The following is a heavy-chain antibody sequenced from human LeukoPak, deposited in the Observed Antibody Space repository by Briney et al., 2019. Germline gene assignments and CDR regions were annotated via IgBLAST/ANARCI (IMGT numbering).Heavy chain of an antibody. J-gene: IGHJ5*02. D-gene: IGHD3-10*01. Sequence: SETLSLTCAVSGYSISNGYYWGWIRQPPGKGLEWIGSIYHSGSTYYNPSLKSRVTISVDTSKNQFSLKLSSVTAADTAVYYCAGDLRGVLLWFGEEGWFDPWGQGTLVTVSS. CDR1: GYSISNGYY. CDR2: IYHSGST. V-gene: IGHV4-38-2*02. CDR3: AGDLRGVLLWFGEEGWFDP.